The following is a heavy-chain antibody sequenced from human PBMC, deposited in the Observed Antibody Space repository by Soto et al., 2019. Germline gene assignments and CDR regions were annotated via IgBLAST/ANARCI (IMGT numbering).Heavy chain of an antibody. J-gene: IGHJ3*02. CDR1: GYSFTSYW. D-gene: IGHD3-22*01. Sequence: GESLKISCKGSGYSFTSYWIGWVRQMPGKGLEWMGIIYPGDSDTRYSPSFQGQVTISGDKCISTDYLQWSSLKASDTARYYYARRSIVVVNDAFDSCGKGTMVTVSS. CDR2: IYPGDSDT. CDR3: ARRSIVVVNDAFDS. V-gene: IGHV5-51*01.